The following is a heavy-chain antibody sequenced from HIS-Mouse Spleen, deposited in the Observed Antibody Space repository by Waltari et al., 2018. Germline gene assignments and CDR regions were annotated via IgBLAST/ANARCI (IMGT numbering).Heavy chain of an antibody. J-gene: IGHJ4*02. Sequence: QVQLVQSGAEVKKPGASVKVSCKASGYTFTGYYMHWVRQAPGQGLEWMGWINPKSGGTNYAQKFQGRVTMTRDTSISTAYMELSRLRSDDTAVYYCARADDYGGSGIYYFDYWGQGTLVTVSS. CDR1: GYTFTGYY. CDR3: ARADDYGGSGIYYFDY. V-gene: IGHV1-2*02. CDR2: INPKSGGT. D-gene: IGHD4-17*01.